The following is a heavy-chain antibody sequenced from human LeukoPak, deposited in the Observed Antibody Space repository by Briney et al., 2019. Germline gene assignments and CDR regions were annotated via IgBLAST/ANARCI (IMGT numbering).Heavy chain of an antibody. CDR1: GYTFTGYY. Sequence: ASVKVSCKASGYTFTGYYMHWVRQAPGQGLEWMGWINPNSGGTNYAQKFQGRVTMTRDTSISTAYMELSRLRSDDTAVYFCAREGVIDTMIVGYYFDYWGQGTLVTVFS. CDR3: AREGVIDTMIVGYYFDY. J-gene: IGHJ4*02. CDR2: INPNSGGT. V-gene: IGHV1-2*02. D-gene: IGHD3-22*01.